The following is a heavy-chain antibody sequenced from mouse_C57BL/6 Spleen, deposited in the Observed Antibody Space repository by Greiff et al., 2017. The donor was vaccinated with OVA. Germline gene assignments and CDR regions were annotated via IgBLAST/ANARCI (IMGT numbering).Heavy chain of an antibody. Sequence: ESGGGLVKPGGSLKLSCAASGFTFSDYGMHWVRQAPEKGLEWVAYISSGSSTIYYADTVKGRFTISRDNAKNTLFLQMTSLRSEDTAMYYCARGDYDDAMDYWGQGTSVTVSS. CDR2: ISSGSSTI. D-gene: IGHD2-4*01. CDR3: ARGDYDDAMDY. V-gene: IGHV5-17*01. J-gene: IGHJ4*01. CDR1: GFTFSDYG.